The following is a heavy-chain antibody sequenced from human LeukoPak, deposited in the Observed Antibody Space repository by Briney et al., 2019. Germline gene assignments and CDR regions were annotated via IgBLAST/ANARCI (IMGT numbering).Heavy chain of an antibody. CDR1: GFTFSSYS. J-gene: IGHJ4*02. V-gene: IGHV3-21*01. Sequence: GGSLRLSCAASGFTFSSYSMNWVRRAPGKGLEWVSSISSSSSYISYADSVKGRFTISRDNAKNSLYLQMNSLRAEDTAVYYCARDLYYYDSSGYYYFDYWGQGTLVTVSS. D-gene: IGHD3-22*01. CDR3: ARDLYYYDSSGYYYFDY. CDR2: ISSSSSYI.